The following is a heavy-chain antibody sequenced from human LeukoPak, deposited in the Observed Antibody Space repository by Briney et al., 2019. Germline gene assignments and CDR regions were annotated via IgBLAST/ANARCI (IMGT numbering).Heavy chain of an antibody. Sequence: AASVKVSCKASGYTFTSYGINWVRQAPGQGLEWMGWISGYNGNTKYAQKFQGRVSMTTDTSTSTAYMEVRSLRSDDTAVYYCARDAREVLFWFGEFFPWGQGTLVTVSS. CDR3: ARDAREVLFWFGEFFP. D-gene: IGHD3-10*01. CDR1: GYTFTSYG. V-gene: IGHV1-18*01. J-gene: IGHJ5*02. CDR2: ISGYNGNT.